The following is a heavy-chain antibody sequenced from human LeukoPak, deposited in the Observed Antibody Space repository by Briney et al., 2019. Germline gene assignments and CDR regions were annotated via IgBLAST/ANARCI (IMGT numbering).Heavy chain of an antibody. V-gene: IGHV3-23*01. J-gene: IGHJ4*02. D-gene: IGHD1-26*01. CDR1: GFTFSSYG. CDR2: LSSTGETT. Sequence: GGSLRLSCAASGFTFSSYGMHWVRQAPGKGLEWVSGLSSTGETTYYADSVKGRFTISRDISKNTLYLQMNSLRAEDTAIYYCAKDRVGATLYFDCWGREPWSPSPQ. CDR3: AKDRVGATLYFDC.